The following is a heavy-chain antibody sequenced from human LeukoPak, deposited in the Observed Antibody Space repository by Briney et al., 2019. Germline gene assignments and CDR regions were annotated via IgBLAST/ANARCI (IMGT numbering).Heavy chain of an antibody. CDR2: ISYDGSNK. J-gene: IGHJ4*02. Sequence: PGGSLRLSCAASGFTFSSYGMRWVRQAPGKGLEWVAVISYDGSNKYYADSVKGRFTISRDNSKNTLYLQMNSLRAEDTAVYYCAKSGGSCCDYWGQGTLVTVSS. D-gene: IGHD6-19*01. CDR3: AKSGGSCCDY. CDR1: GFTFSSYG. V-gene: IGHV3-30*18.